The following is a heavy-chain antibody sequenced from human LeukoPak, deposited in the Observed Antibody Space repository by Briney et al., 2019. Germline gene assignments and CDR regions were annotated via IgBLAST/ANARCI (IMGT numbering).Heavy chain of an antibody. CDR2: ISSSSSYI. J-gene: IGHJ5*02. V-gene: IGHV3-21*01. CDR3: AREGPSTVTEYNWFDP. Sequence: GGSLRLSCAASGFTFSSYSMNWVRQAPGKGLEWVSSISSSSSYIYYADSVKGRFTISRDNAKNSLYLQMNSLRDEDTAVYYCAREGPSTVTEYNWFDPWGQGTLVTVSS. CDR1: GFTFSSYS. D-gene: IGHD4-17*01.